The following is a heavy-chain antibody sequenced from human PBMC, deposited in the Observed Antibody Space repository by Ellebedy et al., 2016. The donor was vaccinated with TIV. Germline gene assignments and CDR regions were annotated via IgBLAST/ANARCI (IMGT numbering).Heavy chain of an antibody. Sequence: ASVKVSXKVSGYTLTELSMHWVRQAPGKGLEWMGGFDPEDGETIYAQKFQGRVTMTRNTSISTAYMELSSLRSEDTAVYYCARGAPLRYFDWLLSPHPFDYWGQGTLVTVSS. D-gene: IGHD3-9*01. J-gene: IGHJ4*02. CDR3: ARGAPLRYFDWLLSPHPFDY. CDR2: FDPEDGET. CDR1: GYTLTELS. V-gene: IGHV1-24*01.